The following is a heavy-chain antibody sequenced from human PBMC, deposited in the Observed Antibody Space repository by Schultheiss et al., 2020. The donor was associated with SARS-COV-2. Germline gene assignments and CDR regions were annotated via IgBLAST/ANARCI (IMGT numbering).Heavy chain of an antibody. J-gene: IGHJ4*02. V-gene: IGHV4-30-2*03. CDR2: IYHSGST. CDR1: GGSISSGGYS. CDR3: ARHCGSGSYYTSQQPFDY. D-gene: IGHD3-10*01. Sequence: SETLSLTCAVSGGSISSGGYSWSWIRQPPGKGLEWIGSIYHSGSTNYNPSLKSRVTISVDTSKNQFSLKLSSVTAADTAVYYCARHCGSGSYYTSQQPFDYWGQGTLVTVSS.